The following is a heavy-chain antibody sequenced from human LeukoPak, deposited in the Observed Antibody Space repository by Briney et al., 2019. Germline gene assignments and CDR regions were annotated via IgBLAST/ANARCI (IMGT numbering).Heavy chain of an antibody. V-gene: IGHV3-30*18. CDR1: GFTFSSYG. CDR3: AKDRLVVVPAATPKARGLFDY. D-gene: IGHD2-2*01. CDR2: ISYDGSNK. J-gene: IGHJ4*02. Sequence: PGGSLRLSCAASGFTFSSYGMHWVRQAPGKGLEWVAVISYDGSNKYYADSVKGRFTISRDNSKNTLYLQMNSLRAEDTAVYYCAKDRLVVVPAATPKARGLFDYWGQGTLVTVSS.